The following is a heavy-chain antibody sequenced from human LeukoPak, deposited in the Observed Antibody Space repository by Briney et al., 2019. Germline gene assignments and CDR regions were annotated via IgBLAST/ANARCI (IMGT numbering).Heavy chain of an antibody. J-gene: IGHJ4*02. Sequence: ASVKVSCKASGGTFSSYAISWVRQAPGQGLEWMGRIIPILGIANYAQKFQGRVTITADKSTSTAYMELSSLRSGDTAVYYCARSRGKSTVTTLGYWGQGTLVTVSS. CDR2: IIPILGIA. CDR3: ARSRGKSTVTTLGY. CDR1: GGTFSSYA. D-gene: IGHD4-17*01. V-gene: IGHV1-69*04.